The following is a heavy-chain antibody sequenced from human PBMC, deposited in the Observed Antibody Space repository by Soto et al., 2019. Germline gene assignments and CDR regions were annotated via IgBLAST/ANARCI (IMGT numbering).Heavy chain of an antibody. J-gene: IGHJ4*02. CDR1: GYTFTSYS. Sequence: QVQLVQSGGEVRKPGASVKVSCKASGYTFTSYSVSWVRQAPGQGLEWMGWISGYNGNTNYAQKFLGRLTVTTDTSTSTAYMELRSLTFDDTAVYYCVKEAGGYGYDGSSEAGHWGQGTLVTVSS. CDR3: VKEAGGYGYDGSSEAGH. V-gene: IGHV1-18*01. D-gene: IGHD6-6*01. CDR2: ISGYNGNT.